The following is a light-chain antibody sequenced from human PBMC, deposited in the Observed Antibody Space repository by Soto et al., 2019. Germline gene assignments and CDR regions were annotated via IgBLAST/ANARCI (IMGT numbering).Light chain of an antibody. CDR2: DAS. J-gene: IGKJ1*01. CDR3: QQRSNWPT. V-gene: IGKV3-11*01. CDR1: QSVSSY. Sequence: FVLTHSPATLSLSPGERATLSCRASQSVSSYLAWYQQKPGQAPRLLIYDASNRATGIPARFSGSGSGTDFTLTISSLEPEDFSVYYCQQRSNWPTFGQGTKVEIK.